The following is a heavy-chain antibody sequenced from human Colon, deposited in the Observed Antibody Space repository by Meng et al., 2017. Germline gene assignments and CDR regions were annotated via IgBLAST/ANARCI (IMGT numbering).Heavy chain of an antibody. V-gene: IGHV4-59*01. J-gene: IGHJ5*02. CDR3: ARGWRYCSSSTCWSNWFDP. Sequence: SETLSLTCTVSGGSISSYYWSWIRQPPGKGLEWIGPIYYSGFTSYKPSLKDRVTMSVDTSKNQFSLKLSSVTAADSAVYFCARGWRYCSSSTCWSNWFDPWGQGTLVTVSS. D-gene: IGHD2-2*01. CDR2: IYYSGFT. CDR1: GGSISSYY.